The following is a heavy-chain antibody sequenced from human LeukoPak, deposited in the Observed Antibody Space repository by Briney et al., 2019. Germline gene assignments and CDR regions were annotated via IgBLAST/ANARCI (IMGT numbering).Heavy chain of an antibody. J-gene: IGHJ4*02. CDR3: ARHFLPQYNNDVWRKGPSYPRDLDS. D-gene: IGHD1-1*01. Sequence: PSETLSLTCTVSGGSISSSSYYWGWIRQPPGKGLEWIGSIYYSGSTYYNPSLKSRVTISVDTSKNQFSLKLSSVTAADTAVYYCARHFLPQYNNDVWRKGPSYPRDLDSWGQGTLVTVSS. V-gene: IGHV4-39*01. CDR2: IYYSGST. CDR1: GGSISSSSYY.